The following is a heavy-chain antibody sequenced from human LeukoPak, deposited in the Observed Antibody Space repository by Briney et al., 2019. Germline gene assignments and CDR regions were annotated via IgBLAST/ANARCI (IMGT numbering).Heavy chain of an antibody. CDR2: IYYSGSGST. CDR1: GGSIRSYY. V-gene: IGHV4-59*12. J-gene: IGHJ6*02. CDR3: ARDAGDVDTAMVVYYYYGMDV. Sequence: SETLSLTCTVSGGSIRSYYWSWIRQPPGKGLEWIGYIYYSGSGSTNYNSSLKSRVTISVDTSKNQFSLKLSSVTAADTAVYYCARDAGDVDTAMVVYYYYGMDVWGQGTTVTVSS. D-gene: IGHD5-18*01.